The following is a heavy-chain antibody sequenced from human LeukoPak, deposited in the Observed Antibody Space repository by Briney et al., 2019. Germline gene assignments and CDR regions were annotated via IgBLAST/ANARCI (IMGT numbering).Heavy chain of an antibody. CDR1: GYTFTSYG. CDR2: ISAYNGNT. J-gene: IGHJ4*02. CDR3: AREEPVFYGNHPFDY. V-gene: IGHV1-18*01. D-gene: IGHD4-23*01. Sequence: GASVKVSCKASGYTFTSYGISWVRQAPGQGLEWMGWISAYNGNTNYAQKLQGRVTMTTDTSTSTAYMELRSLRSDDTAVYYCAREEPVFYGNHPFDYWGQGTLVTVSS.